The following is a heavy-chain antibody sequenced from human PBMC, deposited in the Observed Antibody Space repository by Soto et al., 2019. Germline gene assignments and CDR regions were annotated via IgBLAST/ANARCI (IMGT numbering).Heavy chain of an antibody. J-gene: IGHJ4*02. V-gene: IGHV3-7*01. CDR1: GFTFSSYW. CDR2: IKQDGSEK. CDR3: VSFEAIGS. Sequence: PGGSLRLSCAASGFTFSSYWMSWVRQAPGKGLEWVANIKQDGSEKYYVDSVKGRFTISRDNAENSLFLQMNSLRVEDTAVYYCVSFEAIGSWGQGTLVTVSS.